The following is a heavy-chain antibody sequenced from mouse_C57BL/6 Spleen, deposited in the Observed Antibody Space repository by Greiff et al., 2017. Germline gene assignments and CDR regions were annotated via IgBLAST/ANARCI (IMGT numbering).Heavy chain of an antibody. Sequence: EVKLMESGGGLVQPKGSLKLSCAASGFSFNTYAMNWVRQAPGKGLEWVARIRSKSNNYATYYADSVKDRFTISRDDSESMLYLQMNNLKTEDTAMYYCVRRNWYYAMDYWGQGTSVTVSS. CDR2: IRSKSNNYAT. CDR3: VRRNWYYAMDY. CDR1: GFSFNTYA. D-gene: IGHD4-1*01. V-gene: IGHV10-1*01. J-gene: IGHJ4*01.